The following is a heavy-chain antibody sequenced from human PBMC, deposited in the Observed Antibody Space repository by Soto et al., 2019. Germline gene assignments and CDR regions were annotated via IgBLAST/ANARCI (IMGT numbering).Heavy chain of an antibody. CDR1: GGSVNNDKW. D-gene: IGHD3-9*01. Sequence: QVQLQESGPGLVKPSGTLSLTCAVSGGSVNNDKWWSWVRQPPGKGLEWIGEIHSSGITNYNRSLKSRASIYVDKFKNQFSVKLTSVTAADTAVYFCAGQWSAGYGAFDPWGQGTLVTVSS. CDR2: IHSSGIT. CDR3: AGQWSAGYGAFDP. J-gene: IGHJ5*02. V-gene: IGHV4-4*02.